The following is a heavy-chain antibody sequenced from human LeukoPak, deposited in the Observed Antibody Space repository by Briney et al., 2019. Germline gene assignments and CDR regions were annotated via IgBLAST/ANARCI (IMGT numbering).Heavy chain of an antibody. CDR2: INPNSGGT. CDR1: GYTFTGYY. J-gene: IGHJ4*02. Sequence: ASVKVSCKASGYTFTGYYMHWVRQAPGQGLEWMGWINPNSGGTNYAQKFQGRVTMTRDTSISTAYMDLSRLRSDDTAVYYCAILITRFAERVWDYWGQGTLVTVSS. CDR3: AILITRFAERVWDY. V-gene: IGHV1-2*02. D-gene: IGHD3-10*01.